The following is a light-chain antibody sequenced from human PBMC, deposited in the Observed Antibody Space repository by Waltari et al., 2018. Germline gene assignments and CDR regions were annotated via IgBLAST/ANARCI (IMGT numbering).Light chain of an antibody. CDR3: MQGTLWPYT. V-gene: IGKV2-30*01. J-gene: IGKJ2*01. CDR2: KVS. CDR1: QSLVYSDGNTY. Sequence: VVMTQSPLSLPVTLGQPASISCRSSQSLVYSDGNTYLNWFQQRPGQSPRRLISKVSDRDSGVPDRFSGSGSGTEFTLKISRVEAEDVGVYYCMQGTLWPYTFGQGTKLEIK.